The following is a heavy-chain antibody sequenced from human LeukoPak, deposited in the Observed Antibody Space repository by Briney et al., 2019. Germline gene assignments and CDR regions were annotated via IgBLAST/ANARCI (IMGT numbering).Heavy chain of an antibody. V-gene: IGHV1-46*01. CDR3: ASGGGIAAANRNWFDP. CDR1: GGTFSSYA. D-gene: IGHD6-13*01. J-gene: IGHJ5*02. Sequence: ASVKVSCKASGGTFSSYAISWVRQAPGQGLEWMGIINPSGGSTSYAQKFQGRVTMTTDTSTSTAYMELRSLRSDDTAVYYCASGGGIAAANRNWFDPWGQGTLVTVSS. CDR2: INPSGGST.